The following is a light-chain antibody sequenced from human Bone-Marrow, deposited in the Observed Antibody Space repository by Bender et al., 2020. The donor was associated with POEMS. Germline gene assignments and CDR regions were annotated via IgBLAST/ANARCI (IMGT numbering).Light chain of an antibody. V-gene: IGLV3-1*01. CDR1: KLGEEY. Sequence: SYELTQPPSVSVSPGQTATITCSGEKLGEEYACWYQQKPGQSPVVVIYQDTKRPSGIPERFSSSTSGNTASLTISGTQTTDEADYYCQSWGSNTAVFGGGTKLTVL. CDR2: QDT. J-gene: IGLJ2*01. CDR3: QSWGSNTAV.